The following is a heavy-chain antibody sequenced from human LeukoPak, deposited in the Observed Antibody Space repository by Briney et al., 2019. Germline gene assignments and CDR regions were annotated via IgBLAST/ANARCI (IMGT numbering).Heavy chain of an antibody. Sequence: PGGSLRLSCAASGFTVSSNYMSWVRQAPGKGLEWVSVIYSGGSTYYADSVKGRFTISRDKSKNTLYLQMNSLRAEDTAVYYCARDYYGSGFFDYWGQGTLVTVSS. J-gene: IGHJ4*02. V-gene: IGHV3-53*01. CDR3: ARDYYGSGFFDY. CDR1: GFTVSSNY. CDR2: IYSGGST. D-gene: IGHD3-10*01.